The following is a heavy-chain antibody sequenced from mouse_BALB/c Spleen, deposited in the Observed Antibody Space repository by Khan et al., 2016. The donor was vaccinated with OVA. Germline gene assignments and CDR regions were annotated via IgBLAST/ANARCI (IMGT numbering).Heavy chain of an antibody. CDR2: ISYSGST. D-gene: IGHD1-1*01. CDR3: ARSVTITTVVATDFDY. V-gene: IGHV3-2*02. J-gene: IGHJ2*01. Sequence: EVKLLESGPGLVKPSQSLSLTCPVTGYSITSNYAWNWIRQFPGNKLEWMGYISYSGSTSYNPSLKSRISLTRATSKNQFFLHLNSVTTDDTATDYCARSVTITTVVATDFDYWGQGTTLTVSS. CDR1: GYSITSNYA.